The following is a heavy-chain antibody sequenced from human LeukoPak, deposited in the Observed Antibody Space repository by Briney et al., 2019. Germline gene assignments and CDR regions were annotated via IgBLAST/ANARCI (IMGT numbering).Heavy chain of an antibody. CDR1: GGSISSSNW. D-gene: IGHD5-24*01. CDR2: IYHSGST. V-gene: IGHV4-4*02. CDR3: ARPEMALDAFDI. J-gene: IGHJ3*02. Sequence: SETLSLTCAVSGGSISSSNWWSWVRQPPGKELEWIGEIYHSGSTNYNPSLKSRVTVSVDKSKNQFSLKLSSVTAADTAVYYCARPEMALDAFDIWGQGTMVTVSS.